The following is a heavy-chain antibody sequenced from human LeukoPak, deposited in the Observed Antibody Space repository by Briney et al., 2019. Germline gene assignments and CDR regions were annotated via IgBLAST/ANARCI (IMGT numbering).Heavy chain of an antibody. Sequence: ASVKVSCKASGYPFTAYYMHWVRQAPGQGLEWMGWINPNNGDTMYIEKFKGRVTMTRDTSITTVYMELRGLRSDDTAVYYCARVLAYGSGNSNDYWGQGTLVTVSS. CDR1: GYPFTAYY. V-gene: IGHV1-2*02. CDR3: ARVLAYGSGNSNDY. J-gene: IGHJ4*02. CDR2: INPNNGDT. D-gene: IGHD3-10*01.